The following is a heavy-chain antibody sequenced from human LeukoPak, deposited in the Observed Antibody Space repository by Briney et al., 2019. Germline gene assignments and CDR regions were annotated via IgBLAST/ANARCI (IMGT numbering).Heavy chain of an antibody. Sequence: PSETLSLTCAVYGGSFSGYYWSWIRQPPGKGLEWIGEINHSGSTNYNPSLKSRVTISVDTSKNQFSLKLSSVTAADTAVYYCARVVVTIYYYYGMGVWGQGTTVTVSS. CDR2: INHSGST. D-gene: IGHD5-24*01. J-gene: IGHJ6*02. V-gene: IGHV4-34*01. CDR1: GGSFSGYY. CDR3: ARVVVTIYYYYGMGV.